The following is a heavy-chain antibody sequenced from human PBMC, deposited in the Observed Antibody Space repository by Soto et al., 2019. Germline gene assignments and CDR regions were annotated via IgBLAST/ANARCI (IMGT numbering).Heavy chain of an antibody. CDR1: GGSINSNNYY. V-gene: IGHV4-39*01. D-gene: IGHD2-21*02. J-gene: IGHJ4*02. CDR3: ASRRVVMTGITDY. Sequence: ASETLSLTCTVSGGSINSNNYYWSWIRQPPGKGLEWIGSIYYSGSTYYNPSLKSRVTISVDTSKNQFSLKLSSVTASDTAVFYCASRRVVMTGITDYWGQGTLVTVSS. CDR2: IYYSGST.